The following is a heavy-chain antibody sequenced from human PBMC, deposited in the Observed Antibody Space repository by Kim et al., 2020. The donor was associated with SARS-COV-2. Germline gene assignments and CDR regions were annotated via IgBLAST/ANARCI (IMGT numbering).Heavy chain of an antibody. V-gene: IGHV1-46*01. CDR3: ARVPYYDFWELYYGSGSYYTLPHTHFDY. J-gene: IGHJ4*02. CDR2: INPSGGST. CDR1: GYTFTSYY. D-gene: IGHD3-10*01. Sequence: ASVKVSCKASGYTFTSYYMHWVRQAPGQGLEWMGIINPSGGSTSYAQKFQGRVTMTRDTSTSTVYMELSSLRSEDTAVYYCARVPYYDFWELYYGSGSYYTLPHTHFDYWGQGPVVTVSS.